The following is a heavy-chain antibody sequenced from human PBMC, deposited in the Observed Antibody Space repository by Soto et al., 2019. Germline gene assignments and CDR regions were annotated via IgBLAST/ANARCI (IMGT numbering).Heavy chain of an antibody. V-gene: IGHV3-23*01. J-gene: IGHJ5*02. CDR3: AKAGHYGSGSYENWFDP. CDR1: GFTFSSYA. D-gene: IGHD3-10*01. Sequence: PGGSLRLSCAASGFTFSSYAMSWVRQAPGKGLEWVSAISGSGGSTYYADSVKGRFTISRDNSKNTLYLQMNSLRAEDTAVYYCAKAGHYGSGSYENWFDPWGQGTLVTVSS. CDR2: ISGSGGST.